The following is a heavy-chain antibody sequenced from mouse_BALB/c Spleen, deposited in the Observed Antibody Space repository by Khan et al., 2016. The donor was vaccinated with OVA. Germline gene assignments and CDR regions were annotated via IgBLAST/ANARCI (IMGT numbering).Heavy chain of an antibody. CDR2: INYSGNT. J-gene: IGHJ3*01. D-gene: IGHD2-4*01. Sequence: VQLQQSGPGLVTPSQSLSLTCTVTGYSITSEYTWNWLRQFPGNKLEWMGYINYSGNTRFNPSLTSRTSITRDTSKNQFFLQLNPVTTEYTATYYCAGKDYYDYDPFAYWGQGTLVTVSA. V-gene: IGHV3-2*02. CDR1: GYSITSEYT. CDR3: AGKDYYDYDPFAY.